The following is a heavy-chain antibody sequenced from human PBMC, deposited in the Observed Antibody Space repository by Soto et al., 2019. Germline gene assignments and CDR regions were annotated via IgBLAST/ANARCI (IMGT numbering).Heavy chain of an antibody. V-gene: IGHV4-31*03. CDR2: IYYSGST. CDR3: ARDRIAVAGTHYGMDV. J-gene: IGHJ6*02. CDR1: GGSISSGGYY. D-gene: IGHD6-19*01. Sequence: QVQLQESGPGLVKPSQTLSLTCTVSGGSISSGGYYWSWIRQHPGKGLEWIGYIYYSGSTYYNPSLKSRVTISVDPSKNQFSLKRSSVTAADTAVYYCARDRIAVAGTHYGMDVWGQGTTVTVSS.